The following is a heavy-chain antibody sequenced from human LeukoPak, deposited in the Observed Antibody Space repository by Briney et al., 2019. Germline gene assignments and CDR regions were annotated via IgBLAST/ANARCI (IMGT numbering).Heavy chain of an antibody. V-gene: IGHV4-59*01. CDR2: IYYSGST. J-gene: IGHJ6*02. CDR1: GGSISSYY. D-gene: IGHD2-21*02. Sequence: SETLSLTCTVSGGSISSYYWSWIRQPPGKGLEWIGYIYYSGSTNYNPSLKSRVTISVDTSKNQFSLELSSVTAADTAVYYCARVAGAYCGGDCYPSYYYGMDVWGQGTTVTVSS. CDR3: ARVAGAYCGGDCYPSYYYGMDV.